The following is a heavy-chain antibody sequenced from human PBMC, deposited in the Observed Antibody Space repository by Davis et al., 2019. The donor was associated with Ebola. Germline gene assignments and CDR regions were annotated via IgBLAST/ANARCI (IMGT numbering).Heavy chain of an antibody. Sequence: GESLKISCAASGFTFSSYAMHWVRQAPGKGLEWVAVISYDGSNKYYADSVKGRFTISRDNAKNSLYLQMNSLRAEDTAVYYCARDGAYEFADNYYYYGMDVWGQGTTVTVSS. V-gene: IGHV3-30-3*01. D-gene: IGHD3/OR15-3a*01. J-gene: IGHJ6*02. CDR2: ISYDGSNK. CDR3: ARDGAYEFADNYYYYGMDV. CDR1: GFTFSSYA.